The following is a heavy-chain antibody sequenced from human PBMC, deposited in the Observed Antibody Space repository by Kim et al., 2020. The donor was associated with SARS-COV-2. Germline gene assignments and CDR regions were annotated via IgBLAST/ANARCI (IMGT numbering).Heavy chain of an antibody. D-gene: IGHD3-3*01. V-gene: IGHV1-2*02. Sequence: ASVKVSCKASGYTFPDYYIHWLRQAPGQGLEWMGWINPYSGDTNYAQKFQGRVTMTRDTSITTPSVELSSLRSDDTAVYYFARSAYFWSGPHLNLWGQGT. CDR3: ARSAYFWSGPHLNL. CDR1: GYTFPDYY. CDR2: INPYSGDT. J-gene: IGHJ5*02.